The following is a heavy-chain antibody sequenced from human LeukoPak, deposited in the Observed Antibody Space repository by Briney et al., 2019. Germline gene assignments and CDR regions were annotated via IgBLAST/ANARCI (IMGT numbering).Heavy chain of an antibody. D-gene: IGHD2-2*01. Sequence: PGGSLRLSCATSGFTFTDYGMHWVRQAPGKGLEWVANIKPDGSKKYYVDSLKGRFTISRDNANNSLYLQVNSLRAEDTAVYYCATEIVATATAGGAFFDYWGQGTLVSVSS. CDR2: IKPDGSKK. CDR1: GFTFTDYG. CDR3: ATEIVATATAGGAFFDY. J-gene: IGHJ4*02. V-gene: IGHV3-7*01.